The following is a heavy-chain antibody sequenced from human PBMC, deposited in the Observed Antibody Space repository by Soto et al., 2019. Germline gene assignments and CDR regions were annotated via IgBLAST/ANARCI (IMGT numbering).Heavy chain of an antibody. CDR1: GYNFANYW. Sequence: EVQLVQSGAEAKKPGESLKISCKGSGYNFANYWIGWVRQMPGKGLEWMGMIFPGDSDTKNSPSLQGQITMSVDKSDRSAYLQWRSLKASDTAMYYCAAGYTTGLDAFDIWGQGTMVTVSS. V-gene: IGHV5-51*01. J-gene: IGHJ3*02. CDR3: AAGYTTGLDAFDI. D-gene: IGHD6-13*01. CDR2: IFPGDSDT.